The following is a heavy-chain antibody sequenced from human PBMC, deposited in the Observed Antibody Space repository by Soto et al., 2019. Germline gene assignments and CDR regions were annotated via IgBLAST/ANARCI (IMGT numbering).Heavy chain of an antibody. CDR1: GFTFSSYA. Sequence: EVQLLESGGGLVQPGGSLRLSCAASGFTFSSYAMSWVRQAPGKGLEWVSHISSGSSTYYADSVKGRFTISRDNSKNTLYLQVNSLRAEDTAVYYCAKTYKGPAYPTGLLAAFDIWGQGTTVTVSS. CDR2: ISSGSST. J-gene: IGHJ3*02. V-gene: IGHV3-23*01. D-gene: IGHD1-1*01. CDR3: AKTYKGPAYPTGLLAAFDI.